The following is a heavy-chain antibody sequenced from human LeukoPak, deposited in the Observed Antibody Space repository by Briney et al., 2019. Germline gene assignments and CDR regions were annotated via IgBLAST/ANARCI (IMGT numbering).Heavy chain of an antibody. CDR2: IGVSGDT. V-gene: IGHV3-23*01. Sequence: GGSLRLSCAASGFTFSSYGMSWVRQAPGKGLEWVSSIGVSGDTYYADSVKGRITISRDNSKDTLYLQMNSLRAEDTAVYYCAKAVYDFWSGFSSWGQGTLVTVSS. CDR1: GFTFSSYG. J-gene: IGHJ5*02. D-gene: IGHD3-3*01. CDR3: AKAVYDFWSGFSS.